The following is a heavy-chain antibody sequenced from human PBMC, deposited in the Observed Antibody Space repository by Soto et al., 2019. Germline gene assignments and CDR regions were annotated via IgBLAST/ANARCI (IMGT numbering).Heavy chain of an antibody. D-gene: IGHD1-26*01. V-gene: IGHV1-18*01. Sequence: TSYGISWVRQAPGQGLEWMGWVSAYNGNTNYAQKLQGRVTMTTDTSTSTAYMELRSLRSDDTAVYYCARDQGGSYYYWGQGTLVTVSS. CDR3: ARDQGGSYYY. CDR1: TSYG. J-gene: IGHJ4*02. CDR2: VSAYNGNT.